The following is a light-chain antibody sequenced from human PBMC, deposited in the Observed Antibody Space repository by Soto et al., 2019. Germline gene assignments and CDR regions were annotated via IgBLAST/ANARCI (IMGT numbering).Light chain of an antibody. J-gene: IGLJ2*01. V-gene: IGLV4-69*01. CDR2: LNSDGSH. CDR1: SGHSNYA. CDR3: QTWGTGIVV. Sequence: VLTQSPSASASLGASVKLTCTLSSGHSNYAIAWHQQQPEKGPRYLMKLNSDGSHSKGDGIPDRFSGSSSGAERYLTISSLQSEDEADYYCQTWGTGIVVFGGGTKLTVL.